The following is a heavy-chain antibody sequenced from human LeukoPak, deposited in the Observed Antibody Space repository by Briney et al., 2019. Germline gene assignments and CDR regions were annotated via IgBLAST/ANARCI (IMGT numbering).Heavy chain of an antibody. D-gene: IGHD6-13*01. CDR3: ARVPIPPYSSSWYQPFDY. CDR2: IIAYNGNT. J-gene: IGHJ4*02. Sequence: ATVKVSCEASGYTFTSYDISCVRQAPGQGLEWMGWIIAYNGNTNYAQKLQGRVTMTTATSTSTAYMELRSLRSDDSAVYFCARVPIPPYSSSWYQPFDYWGQGTLVTVSS. CDR1: GYTFTSYD. V-gene: IGHV1-18*01.